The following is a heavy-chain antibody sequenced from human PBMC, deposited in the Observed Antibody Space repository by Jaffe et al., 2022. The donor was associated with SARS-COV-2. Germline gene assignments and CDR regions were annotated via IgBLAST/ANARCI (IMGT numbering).Heavy chain of an antibody. V-gene: IGHV3-48*03. D-gene: IGHD6-13*01. Sequence: EVQLVESGGGLVQPGGSLRLSCAASGFTFSSYEMNWVRQAPGKGLEWVSYISSSGSTIYYADSVKGRFTISRDNAKNSLYLQMNSLRAEDTAVYYCARDLILQAAAGFGHGMDVWGQGTTVTVSS. CDR2: ISSSGSTI. CDR1: GFTFSSYE. CDR3: ARDLILQAAAGFGHGMDV. J-gene: IGHJ6*02.